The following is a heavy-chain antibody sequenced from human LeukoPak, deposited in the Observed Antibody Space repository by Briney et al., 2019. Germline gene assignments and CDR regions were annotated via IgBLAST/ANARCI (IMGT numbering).Heavy chain of an antibody. CDR2: ISYDGSNK. Sequence: GGSLRLSCAASGFTFSSYGMHWVRQAPGKGLEWVAVISYDGSNKYYADSVKGRFTISRDNSKNTLYLQMNSLRAEDTAVYYCARDADGIAVAGFDYWGQGTLVTVSS. CDR1: GFTFSSYG. V-gene: IGHV3-30*03. J-gene: IGHJ4*02. CDR3: ARDADGIAVAGFDY. D-gene: IGHD6-19*01.